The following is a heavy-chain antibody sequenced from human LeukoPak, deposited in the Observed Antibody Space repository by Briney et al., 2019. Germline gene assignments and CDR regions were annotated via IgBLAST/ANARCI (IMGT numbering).Heavy chain of an antibody. CDR1: GFTVSSNY. CDR2: ICSGGST. D-gene: IGHD2-21*01. V-gene: IGHV3-66*02. Sequence: PGGSLRLSCAASGFTVSSNYMSWVRQAPGKGLEWVSVICSGGSTYYADSVKGRFTISRDNSKNTLYLQMNSLRAEDTAVYYCARDQNCGGDCYGFDYWGQGTLVTVSS. J-gene: IGHJ4*02. CDR3: ARDQNCGGDCYGFDY.